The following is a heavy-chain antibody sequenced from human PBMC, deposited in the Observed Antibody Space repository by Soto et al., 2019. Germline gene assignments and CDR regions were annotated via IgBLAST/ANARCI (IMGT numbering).Heavy chain of an antibody. V-gene: IGHV3-15*07. Sequence: EVQLVESGGGLVKPGGSLRLSCAASGFTFSNAWMNWVRQAPGKGLEWVGRIKSKTDGGTTDYAAPVKGRFTISREDSKNTLYLQMNSLKTEDTAVYYCTTSIAAAGPFDYWGQGTLVTVSS. CDR3: TTSIAAAGPFDY. D-gene: IGHD6-13*01. J-gene: IGHJ4*02. CDR1: GFTFSNAW. CDR2: IKSKTDGGTT.